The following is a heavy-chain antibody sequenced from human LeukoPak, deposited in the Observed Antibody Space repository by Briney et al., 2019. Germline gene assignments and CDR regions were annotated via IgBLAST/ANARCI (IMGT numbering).Heavy chain of an antibody. CDR3: ARVGPGNYYDSSGYYYGFDY. J-gene: IGHJ4*02. CDR1: GFTFSSYS. V-gene: IGHV3-21*01. Sequence: KPGGSLRLSCAASGFTFSSYSMNWVRQAPGKGLEWVSSISSSSSCIYYADSVKGRFTISRDNAKNSLYPQMNSLRAEDTAVYYCARVGPGNYYDSSGYYYGFDYWGQGTLVTVSS. CDR2: ISSSSSCI. D-gene: IGHD3-22*01.